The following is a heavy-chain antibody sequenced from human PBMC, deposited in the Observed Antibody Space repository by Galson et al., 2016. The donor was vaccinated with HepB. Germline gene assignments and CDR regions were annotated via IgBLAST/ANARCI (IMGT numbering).Heavy chain of an antibody. CDR2: ITHIGNT. CDR1: SGSFRGYY. V-gene: IGHV4-34*01. Sequence: SETLSLTCAVYSGSFRGYYWSWIRQPPGKGLEWIGEITHIGNTNYNPSLKSRVTISVDTSKNQFSLKLTSVTAADTAVYYCARRYNGSGSYKLWGQGTLVTVSS. CDR3: ARRYNGSGSYKL. J-gene: IGHJ4*02. D-gene: IGHD3-10*01.